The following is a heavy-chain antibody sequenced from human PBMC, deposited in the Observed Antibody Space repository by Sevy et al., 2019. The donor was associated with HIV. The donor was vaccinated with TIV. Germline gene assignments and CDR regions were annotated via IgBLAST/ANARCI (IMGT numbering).Heavy chain of an antibody. V-gene: IGHV3-49*03. CDR2: IRSKAYGGTT. D-gene: IGHD3-22*01. J-gene: IGHJ4*02. CDR1: GFTFGDYA. CDR3: TRDLTTYYYDSSGYYVPDY. Sequence: GGSLRLSCTASGFTFGDYAMSWFRQAPGKGLEWVGFIRSKAYGGTTEYAASVKGRFTISRDDSKRIAYLQMNSLKTEDTAVYYCTRDLTTYYYDSSGYYVPDYWGQGTLVTVSS.